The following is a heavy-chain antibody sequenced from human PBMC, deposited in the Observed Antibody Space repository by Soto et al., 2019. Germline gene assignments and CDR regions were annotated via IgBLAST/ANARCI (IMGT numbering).Heavy chain of an antibody. Sequence: EVQLLESGGGLVQPGGSLRLSCAASGFTFSSYGMTWVRQAPGKGLEWVSTIRGSNGVTYFADSVKGRFTISRDNSRNTLYLQMNGLGAEDTAVYYCAIVNTALDYWGQGTLVTVSS. CDR1: GFTFSSYG. CDR2: IRGSNGVT. V-gene: IGHV3-23*01. D-gene: IGHD5-18*01. J-gene: IGHJ4*02. CDR3: AIVNTALDY.